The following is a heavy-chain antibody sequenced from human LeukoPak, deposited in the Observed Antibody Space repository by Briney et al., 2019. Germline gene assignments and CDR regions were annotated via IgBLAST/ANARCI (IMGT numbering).Heavy chain of an antibody. Sequence: GGPLRLSCAASGFTFSNAWMSWVRQAPGKGLEWVGRIKSETNGGTTDYAAPVKGRFTISRDNSKNTLYLQMNSLRAEDTAVYYCARGPSYGAFDIWGQGTMVTVSS. J-gene: IGHJ3*02. V-gene: IGHV3-15*01. CDR1: GFTFSNAW. D-gene: IGHD3-10*01. CDR2: IKSETNGGTT. CDR3: ARGPSYGAFDI.